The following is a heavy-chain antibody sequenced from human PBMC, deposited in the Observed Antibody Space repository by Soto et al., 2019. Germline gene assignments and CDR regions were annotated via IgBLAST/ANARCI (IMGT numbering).Heavy chain of an antibody. CDR1: GFTFSGSA. CDR2: IRSKANSYAT. V-gene: IGHV3-73*01. D-gene: IGHD2-15*01. Sequence: PGGSLRLSCAASGFTFSGSAMHWVRQASGKGLEWVGRIRSKANSYATAYAASVKGRFTTSRGDSKNTAYLQMNSLKTEDTAVYYCTRGWYPDYWGQGTLVTVSS. J-gene: IGHJ4*02. CDR3: TRGWYPDY.